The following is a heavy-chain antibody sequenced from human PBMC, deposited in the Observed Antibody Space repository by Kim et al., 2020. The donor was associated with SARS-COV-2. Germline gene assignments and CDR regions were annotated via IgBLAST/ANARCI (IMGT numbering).Heavy chain of an antibody. CDR1: GFTFDDYC. CDR3: AKGILVTQWLLPRWFDP. V-gene: IGHV3-9*01. Sequence: GGSLRLSCAASGFTFDDYCIHWVRQAPGKGLEWVSCISWDSGSIGSADSVKGRFTISRDNAKNSVYLQMNSLRVEDTALYYCAKGILVTQWLLPRWFDPWGQGTLVTVS. D-gene: IGHD6-19*01. J-gene: IGHJ5*02. CDR2: ISWDSGSI.